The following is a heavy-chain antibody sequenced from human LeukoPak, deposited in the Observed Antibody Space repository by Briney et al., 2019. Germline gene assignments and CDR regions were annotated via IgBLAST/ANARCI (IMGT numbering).Heavy chain of an antibody. D-gene: IGHD3-10*01. CDR1: GGPIRSNTW. J-gene: IGHJ4*02. Sequence: SETLSLTCAVSGGPIRSNTWWTWVRQPPGKGLEWIGEIYHSGSTNYNPSLKSRVTISVDKSKNHFSLNLSSVTAADTAVYYCARRPQSGLDYWGQGTLVTVSS. CDR2: IYHSGST. V-gene: IGHV4-4*02. CDR3: ARRPQSGLDY.